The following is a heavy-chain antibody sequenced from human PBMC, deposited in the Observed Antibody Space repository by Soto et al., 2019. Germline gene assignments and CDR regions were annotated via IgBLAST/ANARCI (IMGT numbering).Heavy chain of an antibody. CDR3: ARFRPDIVAFDI. CDR1: GFSLSTSGMC. Sequence: SGLTLVNPTQTLTLTCTFSGFSLSTSGMCVSWIRQPPGRALEWLARIDWDGDKYYSTSLKTRLTISKDTSKNQVVLTMTNMDPVDTATYYCARFRPDIVAFDIWGQGTMVTVSS. CDR2: IDWDGDK. D-gene: IGHD3-16*02. V-gene: IGHV2-70*11. J-gene: IGHJ3*02.